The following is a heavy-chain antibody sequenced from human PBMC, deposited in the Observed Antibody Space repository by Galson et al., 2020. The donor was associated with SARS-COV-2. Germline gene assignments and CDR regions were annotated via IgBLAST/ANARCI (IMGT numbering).Heavy chain of an antibody. Sequence: GGSLRLSCAASGFTFSSYGMHWVRQAPGKGLEWVAVIWYDGSNKYYADSVKGRFTISRDNSKNTLYLQMNSLRAEDTAVYYCARASNVDWYFDLWGRGTLVTVSS. CDR3: ARASNVDWYFDL. CDR2: IWYDGSNK. CDR1: GFTFSSYG. J-gene: IGHJ2*01. V-gene: IGHV3-33*01. D-gene: IGHD4-4*01.